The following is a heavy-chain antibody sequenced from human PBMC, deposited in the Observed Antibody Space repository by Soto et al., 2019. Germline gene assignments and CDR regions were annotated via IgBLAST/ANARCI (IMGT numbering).Heavy chain of an antibody. CDR2: INHSGNT. J-gene: IGHJ4*02. CDR3: ARDHRVADYGDTNFDN. V-gene: IGHV4-34*01. Sequence: QAQLQQWGAGLLKPSETLSLTCAVYGGSFSGYYWSWIRQPPGKGLEWIGEINHSGNTNYSPSLKSRVTISGDTSKKQFSLKLNFVSAADTAVYYCARDHRVADYGDTNFDNWGQGTLVTVSS. D-gene: IGHD4-17*01. CDR1: GGSFSGYY.